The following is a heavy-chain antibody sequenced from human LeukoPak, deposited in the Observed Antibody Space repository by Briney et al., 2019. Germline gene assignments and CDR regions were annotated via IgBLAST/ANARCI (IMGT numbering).Heavy chain of an antibody. J-gene: IGHJ6*03. CDR1: GFTFSSYG. D-gene: IGHD3-3*01. V-gene: IGHV3-33*06. Sequence: HPGRSLRLSCAASGFTFSSYGMHWVHQAPGKGLEWVAVIWYDGSNKYYADSVKGRFTISRDNSKNTLYLQMNSLRAEDTAVYYCAKDKGLRFLWHYMDVWGKGTTVTVSS. CDR2: IWYDGSNK. CDR3: AKDKGLRFLWHYMDV.